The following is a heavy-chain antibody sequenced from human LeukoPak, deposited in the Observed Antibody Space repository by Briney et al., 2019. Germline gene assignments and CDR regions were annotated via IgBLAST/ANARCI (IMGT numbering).Heavy chain of an antibody. D-gene: IGHD1-1*01. CDR2: ISDNGGDT. J-gene: IGHJ4*02. Sequence: GGSLSLSCAASGFTFNNYAMSWVRQAPEKGLEWVSAISDNGGDTKYADSVKGRFTISRDNSKNTLYLQMNSLRAENTAIYYCGKDWKLDYWGQGTLVTVSS. V-gene: IGHV3-23*01. CDR1: GFTFNNYA. CDR3: GKDWKLDY.